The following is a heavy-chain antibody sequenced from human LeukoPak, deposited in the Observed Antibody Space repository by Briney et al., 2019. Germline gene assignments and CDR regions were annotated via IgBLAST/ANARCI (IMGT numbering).Heavy chain of an antibody. CDR3: ARDPSNRYYTDV. J-gene: IGHJ6*03. CDR1: GYTFTTYY. Sequence: ASVKVSCKPSGYTFTTYYLHWVRQAPGQGLEWMGWINPKNGGTNYAQKFQGGFTMTRDTSSNTAYMELSGLTSDDTAVYYCARDPSNRYYTDVWGIGTTVTVSS. V-gene: IGHV1-2*02. CDR2: INPKNGGT. D-gene: IGHD1-14*01.